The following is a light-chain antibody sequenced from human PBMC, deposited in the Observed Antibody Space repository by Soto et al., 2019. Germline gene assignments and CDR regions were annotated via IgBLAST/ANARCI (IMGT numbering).Light chain of an antibody. V-gene: IGKV1-5*03. Sequence: DIQMTQSPSSLSASVGDRVTITCRASQSISSSFNWYQQKPGKAPKLLVYKASSLESGVPSRFSGSGSGTEFTLTISSLQPDDFATYYCQHYDTYPLTFGGGTKVDIK. CDR2: KAS. J-gene: IGKJ4*01. CDR3: QHYDTYPLT. CDR1: QSISSS.